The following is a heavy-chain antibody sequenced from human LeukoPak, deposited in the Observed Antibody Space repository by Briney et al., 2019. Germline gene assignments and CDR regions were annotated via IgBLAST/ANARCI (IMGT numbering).Heavy chain of an antibody. CDR3: ARIHCSGGSCFEITNYYYYGMDV. V-gene: IGHV1-69*04. Sequence: ASVKVSCKASGGTFSSYAISWLRQAPGQGLEWMGRIIPILGIANYAQKFQGRVTITADKSTSTAYMELSSLRSEDTAVYYCARIHCSGGSCFEITNYYYYGMDVWGQGTTVTVSS. CDR1: GGTFSSYA. CDR2: IIPILGIA. D-gene: IGHD2-15*01. J-gene: IGHJ6*02.